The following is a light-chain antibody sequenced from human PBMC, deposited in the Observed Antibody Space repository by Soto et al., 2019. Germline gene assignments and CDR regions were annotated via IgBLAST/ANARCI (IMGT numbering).Light chain of an antibody. CDR2: EVT. V-gene: IGLV2-14*01. CDR3: TSFLSSITVL. Sequence: QSALTQPASVSGSPGQSITISCTGSSSDVGTYNYVSWYQQHPGKAPKLMIYEVTNRPSGVSNRFSGSKSGNTASLTISGLQAEDEADYYCTSFLSSITVLFGGGTKLTVL. J-gene: IGLJ2*01. CDR1: SSDVGTYNY.